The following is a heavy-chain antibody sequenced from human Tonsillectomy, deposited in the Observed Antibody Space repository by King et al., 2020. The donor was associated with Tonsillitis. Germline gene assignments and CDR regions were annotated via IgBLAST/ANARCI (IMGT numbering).Heavy chain of an antibody. CDR3: ARVPNGDIVY. Sequence: QLVQSGAEVKKPGASVKVSCKASGYTFTDYYMHWVRQAPGQGLEWMGWINPKSDDTNYAQKFQGRVTMTRDTSITTAYMELSRLRSDDTAVYYCARVPNGDIVYWGQGTLVTVSS. CDR2: INPKSDDT. J-gene: IGHJ4*02. CDR1: GYTFTDYY. D-gene: IGHD4-17*01. V-gene: IGHV1-2*02.